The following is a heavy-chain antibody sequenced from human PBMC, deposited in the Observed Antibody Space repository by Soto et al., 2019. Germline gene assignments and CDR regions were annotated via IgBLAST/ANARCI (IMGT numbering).Heavy chain of an antibody. J-gene: IGHJ6*02. Sequence: SETLSLTCTVSGDSVSSGTYYWSWIRQPPGKGLEWIAYIYYSGSTNYNPSLKSRVTILVDTSRNQFSLKLSSVTAADTAVYYCARDHYFGGDCYYDHYYGMDVWGQGTTVTVSS. D-gene: IGHD2-21*02. CDR2: IYYSGST. CDR1: GDSVSSGTYY. CDR3: ARDHYFGGDCYYDHYYGMDV. V-gene: IGHV4-61*01.